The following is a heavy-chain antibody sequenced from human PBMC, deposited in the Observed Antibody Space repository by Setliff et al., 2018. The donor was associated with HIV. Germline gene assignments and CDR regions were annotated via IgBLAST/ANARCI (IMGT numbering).Heavy chain of an antibody. V-gene: IGHV1-46*01. CDR3: ARGYPSSPYYYYMDV. J-gene: IGHJ6*03. CDR2: IDPSGGST. CDR1: GYSFTSYY. D-gene: IGHD5-12*01. Sequence: ASVKVSCKASGYSFTSYYIHWVRQAPGQRLEWMGIIDPSGGSTSYAQKFQGRVTMTSDTSTSTVYLEMSSLRSEDTAVYNCARGYPSSPYYYYMDVWGKGTTVTVSS.